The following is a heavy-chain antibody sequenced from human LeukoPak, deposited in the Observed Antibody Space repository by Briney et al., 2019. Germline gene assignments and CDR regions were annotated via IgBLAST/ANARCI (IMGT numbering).Heavy chain of an antibody. CDR2: IYYSGST. V-gene: IGHV4-59*01. Sequence: SETLSLTCTVSGGSISSYYWSWIRQPPGKGLEWIGYIYYSGSTNYNPSLKSRVTISVDTSKNQFSLKLSSVTAADTAVYYCARAGYYYDSSGYYEGSYYFDYWGRGTLVTVSS. D-gene: IGHD3-22*01. CDR1: GGSISSYY. CDR3: ARAGYYYDSSGYYEGSYYFDY. J-gene: IGHJ4*02.